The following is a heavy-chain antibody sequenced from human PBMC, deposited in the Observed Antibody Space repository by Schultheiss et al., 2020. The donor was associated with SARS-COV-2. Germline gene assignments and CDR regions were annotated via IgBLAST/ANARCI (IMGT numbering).Heavy chain of an antibody. J-gene: IGHJ5*01. D-gene: IGHD4/OR15-4a*01. CDR3: ARTHDNGGLGWFDS. CDR1: GGSISSYY. CDR2: IYYSGST. V-gene: IGHV4-59*01. Sequence: SETLSLTCTVSGGSISSYYWSWIRQPPGKGLEWVGYIYYSGSTNYNPSLKSRVTISVDTSKNQFSLKLSSVTAADTAVYYCARTHDNGGLGWFDSWGQGTLVTVSS.